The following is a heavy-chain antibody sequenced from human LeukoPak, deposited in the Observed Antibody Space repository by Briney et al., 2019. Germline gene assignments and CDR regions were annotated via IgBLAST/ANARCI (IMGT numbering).Heavy chain of an antibody. CDR1: GYTFTSYD. J-gene: IGHJ4*02. CDR2: MNPNSGNT. V-gene: IGHV1-8*01. Sequence: ASVKVSFKATGYTFTSYDTNWGRQPTRQGLEWMGWMNPNSGNTGYAQKLQGRVTMTTDTSTSTACMELRSLRSDDTAVYYCARAVGADFDYWGQGTLVTVSS. D-gene: IGHD1-26*01. CDR3: ARAVGADFDY.